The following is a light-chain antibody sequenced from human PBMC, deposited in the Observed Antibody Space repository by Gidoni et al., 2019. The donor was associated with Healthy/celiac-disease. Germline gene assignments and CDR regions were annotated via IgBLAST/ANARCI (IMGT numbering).Light chain of an antibody. CDR1: QSIRSY. Sequence: EIVLTQSPATLSLSPGERATLPCRASQSIRSYLAWYQQKPGQAPRLLIYDASNRATGIPARFSGSGSGTDFTLTISSLEPEDFAVYYCQQRSNWPPVLTFGGGTKVEIK. J-gene: IGKJ4*01. V-gene: IGKV3-11*01. CDR3: QQRSNWPPVLT. CDR2: DAS.